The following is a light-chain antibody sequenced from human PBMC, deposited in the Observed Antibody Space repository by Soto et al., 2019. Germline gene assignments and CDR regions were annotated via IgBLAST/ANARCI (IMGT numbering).Light chain of an antibody. CDR3: QNYNSAPFT. CDR1: QGISNY. V-gene: IGKV1-27*01. Sequence: DIQMTQSPSSLXXXVXDRVXXTCRASQGISNYLAWYQQKPGKVPKLLIYAASTLQSGVPSRFSGSGSGTDFTLTIGSLQPEDVATYYCQNYNSAPFTFGPGTQVGIK. J-gene: IGKJ3*01. CDR2: AAS.